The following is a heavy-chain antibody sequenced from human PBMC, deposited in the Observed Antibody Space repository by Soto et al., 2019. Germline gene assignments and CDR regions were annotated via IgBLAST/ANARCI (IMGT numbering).Heavy chain of an antibody. J-gene: IGHJ4*02. Sequence: PGGSLRLSCAAAGFTFSSFWMSWVRQAPGKGLEWVADIKQDGSKTYYVDSVKGRFTISRDNAKNSLYLQMNSLRAEDTAVYYCARDAYLGYWGQGNLVTVSS. CDR1: GFTFSSFW. CDR2: IKQDGSKT. V-gene: IGHV3-7*01. CDR3: ARDAYLGY.